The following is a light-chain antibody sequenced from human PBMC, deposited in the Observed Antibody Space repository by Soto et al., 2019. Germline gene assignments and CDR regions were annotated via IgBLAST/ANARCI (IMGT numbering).Light chain of an antibody. CDR3: QQSYSTLLIT. J-gene: IGKJ5*01. CDR1: QSISSY. V-gene: IGKV1-39*01. CDR2: AAS. Sequence: DIQLTQSPSSLSSSVGDRATITCRASQSISSYLNWYQQKPGRAPKLLIYAASSLQGGVPSRFSGSGSGTDFTLTIISLQPEDFATYYCQQSYSTLLITFGQGTRLEIK.